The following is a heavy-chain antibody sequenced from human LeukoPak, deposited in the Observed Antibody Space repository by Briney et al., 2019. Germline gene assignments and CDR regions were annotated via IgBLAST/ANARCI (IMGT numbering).Heavy chain of an antibody. CDR3: ASYSSSSLYYYYGMDV. D-gene: IGHD6-6*01. CDR2: MNPNSGNT. V-gene: IGHV1-8*01. J-gene: IGHJ6*02. Sequence: ASVKVSCKASGYTFSSHDINWVRQAAGQGLEWMGWMNPNSGNTGYAQKFQGRVTMTRNTSISTAYMELSSLRSEDTAVYYCASYSSSSLYYYYGMDVWGQGTTVTVSS. CDR1: GYTFSSHD.